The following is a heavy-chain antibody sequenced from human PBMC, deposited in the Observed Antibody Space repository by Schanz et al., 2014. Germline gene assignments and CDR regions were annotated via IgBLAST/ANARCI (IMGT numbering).Heavy chain of an antibody. CDR1: GYTFTTYA. D-gene: IGHD3-3*01. CDR2: ISVYNHNK. J-gene: IGHJ4*02. V-gene: IGHV1-18*01. CDR3: ARSAGRDFWSGYYTRFDY. Sequence: QVQLVQSGAEVKKPGASVRVSCKASGYTFTTYAMSWVRQAPGQGLEWVGWISVYNHNKEYDQKFQGRVTMTADTSTNTAYMELRSLRSDDTAVYYCARSAGRDFWSGYYTRFDYWGQGTLVTVSS.